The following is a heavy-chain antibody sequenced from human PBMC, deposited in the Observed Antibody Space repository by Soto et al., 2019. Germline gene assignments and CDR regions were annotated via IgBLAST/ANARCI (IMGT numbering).Heavy chain of an antibody. V-gene: IGHV1-2*02. CDR1: GYTFTAYS. CDR3: AREASAVISLDY. D-gene: IGHD6-19*01. J-gene: IGHJ4*02. Sequence: VASVKVSWKASGYTFTAYSMHWVRQAPGQGLEWVGWFNPNSGDTIYAQKFQGRVTLTRDTSIGTAYMELYSLTSDDTAVYYCAREASAVISLDYWGQGTLVTVSS. CDR2: FNPNSGDT.